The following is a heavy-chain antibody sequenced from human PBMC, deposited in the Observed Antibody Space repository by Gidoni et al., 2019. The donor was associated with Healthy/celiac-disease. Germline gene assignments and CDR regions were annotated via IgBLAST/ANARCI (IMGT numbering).Heavy chain of an antibody. CDR3: ARDHMPPDYDFWSGYDFYYYYGMDG. CDR2: ISSSSSYI. J-gene: IGHJ6*02. CDR1: GFTFSSYS. Sequence: EVQLVESGGGLVKPGGSLRLSWAASGFTFSSYSMNWVRQAPGKGLEWVSSISSSSSYIYYADSVKGRFTISRDNAKNSLYLQMNSLRAEDTAVYYCARDHMPPDYDFWSGYDFYYYYGMDGWGQGTTVTVSS. V-gene: IGHV3-21*01. D-gene: IGHD3-3*01.